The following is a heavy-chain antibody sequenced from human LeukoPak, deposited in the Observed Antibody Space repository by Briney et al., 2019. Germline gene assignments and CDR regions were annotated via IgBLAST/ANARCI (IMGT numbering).Heavy chain of an antibody. CDR3: ARGKYSSSWYEGWFDP. J-gene: IGHJ5*02. Sequence: NPSETLSLTCAVYGGSFSGYYWSWIRQPPGKGLEWIGEINHSGSTNYNPSLKSRVTISVDTSKNQFSLKLSSVTAGDTAVYYCARGKYSSSWYEGWFDPWGQGTLVTVSS. CDR1: GGSFSGYY. CDR2: INHSGST. D-gene: IGHD6-13*01. V-gene: IGHV4-34*01.